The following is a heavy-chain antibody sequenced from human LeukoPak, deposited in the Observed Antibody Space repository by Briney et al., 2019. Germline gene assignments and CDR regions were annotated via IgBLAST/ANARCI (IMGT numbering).Heavy chain of an antibody. Sequence: ASETLSLTCTVSGGSVSSSFYYWGWIRQPPGKGLEWIGSMYFSGSTHYNPSLKSRVTISVDTSKHQLSLKLTSVTAADTAVYYCANAASYSVDYWGQGTLVTVSS. V-gene: IGHV4-39*01. CDR2: MYFSGST. J-gene: IGHJ4*02. CDR1: GGSVSSSFYY. D-gene: IGHD1-26*01. CDR3: ANAASYSVDY.